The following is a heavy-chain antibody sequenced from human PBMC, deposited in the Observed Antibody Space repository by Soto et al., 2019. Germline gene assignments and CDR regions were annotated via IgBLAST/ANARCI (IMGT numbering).Heavy chain of an antibody. V-gene: IGHV2-5*02. CDR2: VYWDDDK. J-gene: IGHJ4*02. CDR1: GFSLSTNGVG. CDR3: AHSWYHDSSGYTPFDY. Sequence: GSGPTLVNPTQTLTLTCTFSGFSLSTNGVGVGWIRQPPGKALEWLALVYWDDDKRCSPSLKSRLTITKDTSKNQVVLTMTNMDPVDTATYYCAHSWYHDSSGYTPFDYWGKGTLVTVSS. D-gene: IGHD3-22*01.